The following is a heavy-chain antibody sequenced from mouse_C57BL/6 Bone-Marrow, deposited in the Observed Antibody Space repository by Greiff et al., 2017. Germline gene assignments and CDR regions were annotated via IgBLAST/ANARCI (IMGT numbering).Heavy chain of an antibody. D-gene: IGHD1-1*01. CDR1: GFNITDDY. J-gene: IGHJ2*01. CDR2: IDPENGDT. CDR3: TTGCYGSSYSY. V-gene: IGHV14-4*01. Sequence: EVQGVESGAELVRPGASVKLSCTASGFNITDDYMHWVKQRPEQGLEWIGWIDPENGDTEYASKFQGKATITADTSSNTAYLKLSSLTSEDTAVYYCTTGCYGSSYSYWGQGTTLTVSS.